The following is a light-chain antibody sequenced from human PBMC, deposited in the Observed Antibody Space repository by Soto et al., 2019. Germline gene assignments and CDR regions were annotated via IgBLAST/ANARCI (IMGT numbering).Light chain of an antibody. Sequence: DIQMTQSPSTLSGSVGDRVTITCRASQTISSWLAWYQQKPGKAPKLLIYKASTLKSGVPSRFSGSGSGTEFTLTISSLQPDDFATYYCQQYDLYSTFGQGTK. CDR1: QTISSW. J-gene: IGKJ1*01. V-gene: IGKV1-5*03. CDR3: QQYDLYST. CDR2: KAS.